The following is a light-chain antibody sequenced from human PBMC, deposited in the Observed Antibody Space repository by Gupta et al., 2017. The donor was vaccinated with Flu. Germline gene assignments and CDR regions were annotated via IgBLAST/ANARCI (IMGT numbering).Light chain of an antibody. J-gene: IGLJ1*01. Sequence: SALTQPASVAGSPGQSNTISCTGTSSDVGGYNHVSWYQQHPGEAPKLMTYEVNNRPSGVSNRFFGSKSGNTASLTISGLQGEDEADYYCSSYASSNSYVFGTGTKVTVL. CDR3: SSYASSNSYV. CDR2: EVN. CDR1: SSDVGGYNH. V-gene: IGLV2-14*01.